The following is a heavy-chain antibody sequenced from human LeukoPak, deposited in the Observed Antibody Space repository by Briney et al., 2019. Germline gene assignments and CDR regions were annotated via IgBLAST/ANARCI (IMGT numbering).Heavy chain of an antibody. CDR3: AKVRMYYDSSGYYSRNYFDY. CDR2: IYSGVST. CDR1: GFTVSSNY. J-gene: IGHJ4*02. Sequence: GGSLRLSCAASGFTVSSNYMSWVRQAPGKGLEWVSVIYSGVSTYYADSVKGRFTISRHNSKNTLYLQMNSLRAEDTAVYYCAKVRMYYDSSGYYSRNYFDYWGQGTLVTVSS. D-gene: IGHD3-22*01. V-gene: IGHV3-53*01.